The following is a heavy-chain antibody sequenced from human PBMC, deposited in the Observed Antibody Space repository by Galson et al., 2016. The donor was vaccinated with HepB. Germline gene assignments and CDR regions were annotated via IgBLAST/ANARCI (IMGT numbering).Heavy chain of an antibody. CDR2: ITACSTST. J-gene: IGHJ4*02. CDR3: ARDPASFYYDSRFHPHDY. CDR1: GFTFRSHA. V-gene: IGHV3-23*01. D-gene: IGHD3-22*01. Sequence: SLRLSCAASGFTFRSHAMSWVRQAPGRGLEWVSSITACSTSTFYAHAVKGRFTMSRDNSKNTPYLQMNSLRAEDTAIYYCARDPASFYYDSRFHPHDYWGQGTLVTVSS.